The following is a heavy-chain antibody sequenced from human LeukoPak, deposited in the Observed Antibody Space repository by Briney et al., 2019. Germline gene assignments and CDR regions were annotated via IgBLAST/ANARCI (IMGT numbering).Heavy chain of an antibody. CDR1: GRSISPYY. D-gene: IGHD4-11*01. Sequence: PSETLSLTCSVSGRSISPYYWSWFRQPPGKGLEWIGEIYHSGSTNYNPSLKSRVTISVDKSKNQFSLKLSSVTAADTAVYYCARPVATVWIDYWGQGTLVTVSS. V-gene: IGHV4-59*12. CDR3: ARPVATVWIDY. J-gene: IGHJ4*02. CDR2: IYHSGST.